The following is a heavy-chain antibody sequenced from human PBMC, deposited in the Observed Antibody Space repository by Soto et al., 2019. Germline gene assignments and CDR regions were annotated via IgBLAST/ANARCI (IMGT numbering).Heavy chain of an antibody. CDR2: ISSSGSTI. CDR3: ARDQEDYYYYYMDV. Sequence: PGGSLRLSCAASGFTFSDYYMSWIRQAPGKGLEWVSYISSSGSTIYYADSVKGRFTISRDNAKNSLYLQMNSLRAEDTAVYYCARDQEDYYYYYMDVWGKGTTVTVSS. CDR1: GFTFSDYY. V-gene: IGHV3-11*01. J-gene: IGHJ6*03.